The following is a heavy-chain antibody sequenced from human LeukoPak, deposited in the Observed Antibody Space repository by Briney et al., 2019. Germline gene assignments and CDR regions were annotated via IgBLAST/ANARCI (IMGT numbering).Heavy chain of an antibody. Sequence: GGSLRLSCAASGFTVSSNYMSWVRQAPGKGLEWVSVIYKNAITYYADTVKGRFTISRDNSKNMLYLQMNSLRADDTAVYYCARSLRVRGVPDYMDVWGKGTTVTISS. J-gene: IGHJ6*03. D-gene: IGHD3-10*01. V-gene: IGHV3-53*01. CDR3: ARSLRVRGVPDYMDV. CDR1: GFTVSSNY. CDR2: IYKNAIT.